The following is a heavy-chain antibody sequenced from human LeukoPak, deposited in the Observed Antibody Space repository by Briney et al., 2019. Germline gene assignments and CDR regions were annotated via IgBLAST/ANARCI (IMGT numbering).Heavy chain of an antibody. J-gene: IGHJ4*02. CDR1: GYSISSGYY. V-gene: IGHV4-38-2*02. CDR3: AKRGYSYEVDY. CDR2: IYHSGST. Sequence: SETLSLTCTVSGYSISSGYYWGWIRQPPGKGLEWIGSIYHSGSTYYNPSLKSRVTISVDTSKNQFSLKLSSVTAADTAVYYCAKRGYSYEVDYWGQGTLVTVSS. D-gene: IGHD5-18*01.